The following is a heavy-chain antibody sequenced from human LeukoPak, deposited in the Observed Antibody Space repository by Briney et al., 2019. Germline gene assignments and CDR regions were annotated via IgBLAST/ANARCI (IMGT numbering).Heavy chain of an antibody. CDR3: ARLLVYNSGGEAFDY. CDR2: IKQDGSEK. CDR1: GFTFSNAW. D-gene: IGHD3-10*01. V-gene: IGHV3-7*01. Sequence: GGSLRLSCAASGFTFSNAWMSWVRQAPGKGLEWVANIKQDGSEKYYVDSVKGRFTISRDNAKNSLYLQMNSLRAEDTAVYYCARLLVYNSGGEAFDYWGPGTLVTVSS. J-gene: IGHJ4*02.